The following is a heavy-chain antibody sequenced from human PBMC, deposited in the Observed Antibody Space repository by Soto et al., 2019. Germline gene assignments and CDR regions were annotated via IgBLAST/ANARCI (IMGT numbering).Heavy chain of an antibody. V-gene: IGHV3-21*06. CDR3: ARESEDLTSNFDY. CDR2: ISSTTNYI. Sequence: SGGSLRLSCAASGFTFARYSMNWVRQAPGKGLEWVSSISSTTNYIYYGDSMKGRFTISRDNAKNSLYLEMNSLRAEDTAVYYCARESEDLTSNFDYWGQGTLVTVSS. J-gene: IGHJ4*02. CDR1: GFTFARYS.